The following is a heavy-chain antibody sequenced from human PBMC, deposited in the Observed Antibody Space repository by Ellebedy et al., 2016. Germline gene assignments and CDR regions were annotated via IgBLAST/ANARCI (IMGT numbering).Heavy chain of an antibody. CDR3: GRAKGLEF. CDR1: GFTFRGYW. Sequence: GESLKISXVGSGFTFRGYWMHWVRQVPGKGLEWVSRINGDGSTTGYADSVKGRFTISRDNARNSLFLLMNTLRAEDTALYYCGRAKGLEFWGQGTLVTVSS. V-gene: IGHV3-74*01. D-gene: IGHD3-10*01. J-gene: IGHJ4*02. CDR2: INGDGSTT.